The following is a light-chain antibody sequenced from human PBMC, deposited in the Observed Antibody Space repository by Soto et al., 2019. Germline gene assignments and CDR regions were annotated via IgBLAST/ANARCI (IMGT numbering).Light chain of an antibody. V-gene: IGKV2-30*01. J-gene: IGKJ4*02. CDR2: KAS. Sequence: DVVMTQSPLSLPVTLGQPASISCRSSQSLVYRDGNAYLNWFQQRPGQSPRRLIYKASKRASGVPDRFGGSGSGTDFTLQINRLEAADVGIYYWVEGTYWPPTCGRGIRVDIK. CDR1: QSLVYRDGNAY. CDR3: VEGTYWPPT.